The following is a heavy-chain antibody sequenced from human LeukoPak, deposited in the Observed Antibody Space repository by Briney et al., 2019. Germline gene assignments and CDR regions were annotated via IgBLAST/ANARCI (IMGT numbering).Heavy chain of an antibody. CDR3: ARGLVHYYFDY. CDR1: AYTITGYY. V-gene: IGHV1-2*02. D-gene: IGHD6-13*01. Sequence: ATVKVSRKASAYTITGYYMHWVRQAPGQGLEWMGWINPNSGGTNYAQKFQGRVTMTRDTSISTAYMELSRLRSDDTAVYYCARGLVHYYFDYWGQGTLVTVSS. J-gene: IGHJ4*02. CDR2: INPNSGGT.